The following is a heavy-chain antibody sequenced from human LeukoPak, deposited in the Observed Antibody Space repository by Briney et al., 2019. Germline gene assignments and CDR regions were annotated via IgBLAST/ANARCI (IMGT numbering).Heavy chain of an antibody. J-gene: IGHJ5*02. D-gene: IGHD5-18*01. CDR2: IKQDGNEK. CDR3: ASGYTYGYLFHT. V-gene: IGHV3-7*01. Sequence: GGSLRLSLAASAFTSVILSTSSVRQAPGKGLEWVANIKQDGNEKYYVDSVKGRFTISRDNPKNSLYLQMNSLRAEDTAVYYWASGYTYGYLFHTWGQGTLVTVSS. CDR1: AFTSVILS.